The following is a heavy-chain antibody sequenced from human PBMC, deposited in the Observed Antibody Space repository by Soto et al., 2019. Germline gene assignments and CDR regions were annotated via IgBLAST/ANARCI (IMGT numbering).Heavy chain of an antibody. Sequence: SQTLSRTCAISGDSVSGNSGAWNWIRQSPSRGLEWLGRTYYSSKWNTDYAVSVKSRITINPDTSNNQISLQLHSVTPEDTAVYYCARGSFSTGMANWGQGTLVTVSS. D-gene: IGHD6-6*01. CDR1: GDSVSGNSGA. J-gene: IGHJ4*02. CDR2: TYYSSKWNT. V-gene: IGHV6-1*01. CDR3: ARGSFSTGMAN.